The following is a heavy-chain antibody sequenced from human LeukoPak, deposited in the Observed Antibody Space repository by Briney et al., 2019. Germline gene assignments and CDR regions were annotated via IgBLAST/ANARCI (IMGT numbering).Heavy chain of an antibody. CDR1: GFTFSSYS. V-gene: IGHV3-21*01. CDR3: ARGSKPRYYDFWSGYLDY. Sequence: GGSLRLSCAASGFTFSSYSMNWVRQAPGKGLEWVSSIGSSSSYIYYADSVKGRFTISRDNAKNSLYLQMNSLRAEDTAVYYCARGSKPRYYDFWSGYLDYWGQGTLVTVSS. J-gene: IGHJ4*02. CDR2: IGSSSSYI. D-gene: IGHD3-3*01.